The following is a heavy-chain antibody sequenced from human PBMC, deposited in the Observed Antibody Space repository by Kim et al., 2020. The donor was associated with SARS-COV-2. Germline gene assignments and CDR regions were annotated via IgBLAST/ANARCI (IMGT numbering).Heavy chain of an antibody. J-gene: IGHJ4*02. CDR3: TRGLERITMIRPPDY. CDR2: INPNSGGT. D-gene: IGHD3-22*01. Sequence: ASVKVSCKASGYTFTGYYMHWVRQAPGQGLEWMGRINPNSGGTNYAQKFQGRVTMTRDTSISTAYMELSRLRSDDTAVYYCTRGLERITMIRPPDYWGQGTLVTVSS. V-gene: IGHV1-2*06. CDR1: GYTFTGYY.